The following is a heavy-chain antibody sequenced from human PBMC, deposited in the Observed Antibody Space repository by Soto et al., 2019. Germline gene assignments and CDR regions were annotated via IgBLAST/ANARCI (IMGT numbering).Heavy chain of an antibody. V-gene: IGHV4-31*03. D-gene: IGHD4-17*01. Sequence: SETLSLTCTVSGGSISSGCYYWSWIRQHPGKGLEWIGYIYYIGSTYYNPSLKSRVTISVDTSKNQFSLKLSSVTAADTAVYYCARDSLTTGGWFDPWGQRTLVAVSS. J-gene: IGHJ5*02. CDR2: IYYIGST. CDR1: GGSISSGCYY. CDR3: ARDSLTTGGWFDP.